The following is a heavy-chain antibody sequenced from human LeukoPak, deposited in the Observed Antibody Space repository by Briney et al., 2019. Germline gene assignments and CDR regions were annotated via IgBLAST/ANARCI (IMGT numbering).Heavy chain of an antibody. Sequence: GGSLRLSCAASGFILSDYNMNWVRQAPGKGLEWVSFIAISGTYITYADSVKGRFTISRDNAKNSLYLQMNSLRAEDTAEYCTRDLSATARAYDYWGQGTLVTVSS. D-gene: IGHD1-26*01. CDR1: GFILSDYN. CDR2: IAISGTYI. J-gene: IGHJ4*02. V-gene: IGHV3-21*01. CDR3: TRDLSATARAYDY.